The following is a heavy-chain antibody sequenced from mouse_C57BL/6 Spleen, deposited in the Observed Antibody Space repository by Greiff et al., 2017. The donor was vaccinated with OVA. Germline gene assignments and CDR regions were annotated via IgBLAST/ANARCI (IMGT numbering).Heavy chain of an antibody. CDR2: ISSGSSTI. D-gene: IGHD1-1*01. Sequence: EVKVVESGGGLVKPGGSLKLSCAASGFTFSDYGMHWVRQAPEKGLEWVAYISSGSSTIYYADTVKGRFTISRDNAKTTLFLQMTSLRSEDTAMYYCARNPSPYGSSLYYFDYWGQGTTLTVSS. J-gene: IGHJ2*01. V-gene: IGHV5-17*01. CDR1: GFTFSDYG. CDR3: ARNPSPYGSSLYYFDY.